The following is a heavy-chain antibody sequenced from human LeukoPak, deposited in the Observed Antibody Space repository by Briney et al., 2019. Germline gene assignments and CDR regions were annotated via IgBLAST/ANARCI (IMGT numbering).Heavy chain of an antibody. CDR1: GFTFPSYA. V-gene: IGHV3-23*01. CDR3: AKDDFWSDNPRFDY. Sequence: GGSLRLSCAASGFTFPSYALSWVRQAPGKGLEWVSAISGSGGSTYYADSVKGRFTISRDNSKNTLYLQMNSLRAEDTALYYCAKDDFWSDNPRFDYWGQGTLVTVSS. D-gene: IGHD3-3*01. J-gene: IGHJ4*02. CDR2: ISGSGGST.